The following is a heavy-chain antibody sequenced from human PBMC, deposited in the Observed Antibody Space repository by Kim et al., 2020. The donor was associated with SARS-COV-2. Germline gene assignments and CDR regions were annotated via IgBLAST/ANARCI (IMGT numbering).Heavy chain of an antibody. J-gene: IGHJ5*02. V-gene: IGHV5-51*01. CDR3: ARLGGSGWGWFDP. D-gene: IGHD6-19*01. Sequence: YSPPFQGQVTISGDKSISTAYLQWSSLKASDTAMYYCARLGGSGWGWFDPWGQGTLVTVSS.